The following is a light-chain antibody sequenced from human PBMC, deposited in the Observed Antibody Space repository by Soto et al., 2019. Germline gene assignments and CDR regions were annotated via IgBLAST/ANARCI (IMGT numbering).Light chain of an antibody. V-gene: IGKV3-20*01. CDR1: QTVTSNF. CDR2: GAS. Sequence: EIVLAQSPVTLSLSPGERATLSCRASQTVTSNFFAWHQQKPGQSPRLLIYGASSRATGIPDRFSASGYGTDFTLTISRLEPEDFAVYYWQQYSSSYSFGQGTKLEIK. CDR3: QQYSSSYS. J-gene: IGKJ2*03.